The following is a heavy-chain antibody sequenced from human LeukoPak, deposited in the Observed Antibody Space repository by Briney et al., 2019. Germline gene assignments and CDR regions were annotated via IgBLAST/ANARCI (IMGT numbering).Heavy chain of an antibody. CDR2: MNPNSGNT. CDR3: ARGSVYSSSWWTYYYYYYGMDV. V-gene: IGHV1-8*01. D-gene: IGHD6-13*01. Sequence: ASVKVSCKASGYTFTSYDINWVRQATGQGLEWMGWMNPNSGNTGYAQKFQGRVTMTRNTSISTAYMELSSLRSEDTAVYYCARGSVYSSSWWTYYYYYYGMDVWGQGTTVTVSS. J-gene: IGHJ6*02. CDR1: GYTFTSYD.